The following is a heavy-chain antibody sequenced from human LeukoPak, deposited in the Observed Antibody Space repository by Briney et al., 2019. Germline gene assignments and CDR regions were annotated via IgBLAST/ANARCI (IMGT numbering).Heavy chain of an antibody. CDR2: IYYSGST. Sequence: SETLSLTCTVSGGSISSGDYYWSWIRQPPGKGLEWIGYIYYSGSTYYNPSLKSRVTVSVDTSKNQFSLKLSSVTAADTAVYYCARAGLTRFDPWGQGTLVTVSS. CDR1: GGSISSGDYY. D-gene: IGHD1-1*01. J-gene: IGHJ5*02. CDR3: ARAGLTRFDP. V-gene: IGHV4-30-4*01.